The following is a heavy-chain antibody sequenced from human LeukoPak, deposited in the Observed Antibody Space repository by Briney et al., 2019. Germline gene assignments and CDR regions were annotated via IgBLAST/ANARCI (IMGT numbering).Heavy chain of an antibody. Sequence: PSETLSLTCTVSGGSISSGDYYWSWIRQHPGKGLEWIGYIYYSGSTYYNPSLKSRITISVDMSKNQFSLKLSSVTAADTAVYYCARDSSYYYDSSGHIWGQGTMVTVSS. CDR2: IYYSGST. V-gene: IGHV4-31*03. D-gene: IGHD3-22*01. CDR3: ARDSSYYYDSSGHI. J-gene: IGHJ3*02. CDR1: GGSISSGDYY.